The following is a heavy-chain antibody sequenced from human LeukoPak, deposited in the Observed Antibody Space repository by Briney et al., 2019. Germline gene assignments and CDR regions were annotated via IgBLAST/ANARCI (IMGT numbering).Heavy chain of an antibody. D-gene: IGHD2-21*01. J-gene: IGHJ6*03. CDR1: GITFSSYS. CDR3: ARYCGGCSLVDYNYYMDV. CDR2: IISSSGYI. V-gene: IGHV3-21*01. Sequence: GGSLRLSCAASGITFSSYSMNWVRQAPGKGLEWVSSIISSSGYIYYADSVKGRFTISRDNAKNSLYLQMNSLRAEDTAVYYCARYCGGCSLVDYNYYMDVWGKGTTVTVSS.